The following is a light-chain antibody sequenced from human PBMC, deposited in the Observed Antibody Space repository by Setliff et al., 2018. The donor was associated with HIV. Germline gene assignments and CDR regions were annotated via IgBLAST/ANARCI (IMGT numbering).Light chain of an antibody. V-gene: IGLV2-23*02. Sequence: QSALAQPASVSGSPGQSITISCTGTSSDVGSYNLVSWYQQHPGKAPQLMIYDVSKRPSGVSNRFSGSKSGNTASLTISGLQAEDEADYHCCSYAGSNTWVFGGGTKLTVL. CDR2: DVS. J-gene: IGLJ3*02. CDR1: SSDVGSYNL. CDR3: CSYAGSNTWV.